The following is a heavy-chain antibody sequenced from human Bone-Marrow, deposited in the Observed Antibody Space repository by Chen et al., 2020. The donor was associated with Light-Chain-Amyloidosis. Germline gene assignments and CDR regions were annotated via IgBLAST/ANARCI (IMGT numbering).Heavy chain of an antibody. CDR3: AKARLYSGSYWGIVDY. J-gene: IGHJ4*02. CDR2: ISYDANRD. CDR1: GFTFSSYG. V-gene: IGHV3-30*18. D-gene: IGHD1-26*01. Sequence: GESGGGVVQPGRSLRLSCVASGFTFSSYGIFWVRQAPGKGLEWVALISYDANRDFYADSVKGRFTVSRDNSKNTLYLQMNSLRIEDTAVYYCAKARLYSGSYWGIVDYWGQGTLVTVSS.